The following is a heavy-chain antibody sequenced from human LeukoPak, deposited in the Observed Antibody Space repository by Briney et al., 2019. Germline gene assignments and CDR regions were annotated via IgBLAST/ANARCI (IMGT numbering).Heavy chain of an antibody. J-gene: IGHJ4*02. Sequence: SETLSLTCAVSGYSISSGYYWGWIRQPPGKGLERIGSIYHSGSTYYNPSLKSRVTISVDTSKNQFSLKLSSVTAADTAVYYCARDYYGSGSYDYWGQGTLVTVSS. CDR3: ARDYYGSGSYDY. CDR2: IYHSGST. CDR1: GYSISSGYY. V-gene: IGHV4-38-2*02. D-gene: IGHD3-10*01.